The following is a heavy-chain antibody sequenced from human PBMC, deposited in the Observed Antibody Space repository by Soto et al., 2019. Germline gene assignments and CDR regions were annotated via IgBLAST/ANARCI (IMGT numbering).Heavy chain of an antibody. CDR3: ARFGITMIVNGMDV. Sequence: GGSLRLSCAASGFTFDDYTMHWVRQAPGKGLEWVSLISWDGGSTYYADSVKGRFTISRDNSKNSLYLQMNSLRTEDTALYYCARFGITMIVNGMDVWGQGTTVTVSS. CDR1: GFTFDDYT. J-gene: IGHJ6*02. CDR2: ISWDGGST. V-gene: IGHV3-43*01. D-gene: IGHD3-22*01.